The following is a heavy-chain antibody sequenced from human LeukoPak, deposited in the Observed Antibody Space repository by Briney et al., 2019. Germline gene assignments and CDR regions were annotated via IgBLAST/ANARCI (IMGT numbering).Heavy chain of an antibody. CDR1: GGTFSSYA. Sequence: LVASVKVSCKASGGTFSSYAISWVRQAPGQGLEWMGGIIPIFGTANYAQKFQGRVTITADKSTSTAYMELRSLRSDDTAVYYCAKDSSGYYLKTDAFDIWGQGTMVTVSS. CDR2: IIPIFGTA. D-gene: IGHD3-22*01. V-gene: IGHV1-69*06. J-gene: IGHJ3*02. CDR3: AKDSSGYYLKTDAFDI.